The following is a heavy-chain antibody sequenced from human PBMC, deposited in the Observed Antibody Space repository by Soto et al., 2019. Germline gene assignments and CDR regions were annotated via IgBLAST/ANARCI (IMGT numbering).Heavy chain of an antibody. CDR1: GGSISGHY. J-gene: IGHJ5*02. CDR2: ISYSGST. CDR3: ARDVGLQHDTGYYDFWSGKNNWFDP. V-gene: IGHV4-59*11. Sequence: SETLSLTCTVSGGSISGHYWSWIRQPPGKGLQYIGYISYSGSTNYNPSLKSRVTISVDTSNNQFPLRLSSVTAADTVVYYCARDVGLQHDTGYYDFWSGKNNWFDPWGQGILVTVSS. D-gene: IGHD3-3*01.